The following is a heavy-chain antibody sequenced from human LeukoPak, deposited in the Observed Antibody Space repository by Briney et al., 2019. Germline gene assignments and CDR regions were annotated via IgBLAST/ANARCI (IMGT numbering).Heavy chain of an antibody. J-gene: IGHJ5*02. CDR3: ARQNRYCSSTSCSNWFDP. V-gene: IGHV4-34*01. D-gene: IGHD2-2*01. CDR2: INHSGST. CDR1: GGSFSGYY. Sequence: SETLSLTRAVYGGSFSGYYWSWIRQPPGKGLEWIGEINHSGSTNFNPSLKSRVTISVDTSKNQFSLKLSSVTAADTAIYYCARQNRYCSSTSCSNWFDPWGQGTLVTVSS.